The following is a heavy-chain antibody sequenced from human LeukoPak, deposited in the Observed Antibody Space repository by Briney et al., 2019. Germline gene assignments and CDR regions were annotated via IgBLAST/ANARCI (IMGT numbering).Heavy chain of an antibody. V-gene: IGHV4-59*01. D-gene: IGHD1-26*01. CDR2: IYYSGST. J-gene: IGHJ4*02. CDR1: GGSISSYY. Sequence: SETLSLTCTVSGGSISSYYWSWIWQPPGKGLEWIGYIYYSGSTNYNPSLKSRVTISVDTSKNQFSLKLSSVTAADTAVYYCARGLGSGNYYVGFDYWGQGTLVTVSS. CDR3: ARGLGSGNYYVGFDY.